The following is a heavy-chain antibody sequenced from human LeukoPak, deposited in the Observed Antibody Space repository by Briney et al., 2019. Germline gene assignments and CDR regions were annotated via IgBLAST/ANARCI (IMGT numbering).Heavy chain of an antibody. CDR2: IYYSGST. J-gene: IGHJ1*01. Sequence: PSETLSLTCTVSGGSISSSSYYWGWIRQPPGKGLEWIGSIYYSGSTYYNPSLKSRVTMSVDTSKNQFSLKLSSVTAADTAVYYCASSTSYDSSGYYSGLEYSQHWGQGTLVTVSS. CDR1: GGSISSSSYY. V-gene: IGHV4-39*07. CDR3: ASSTSYDSSGYYSGLEYSQH. D-gene: IGHD3-22*01.